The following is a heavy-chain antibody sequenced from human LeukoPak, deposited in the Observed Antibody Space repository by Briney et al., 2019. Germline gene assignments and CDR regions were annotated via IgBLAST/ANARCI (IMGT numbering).Heavy chain of an antibody. CDR1: GFTFSSYS. V-gene: IGHV3-7*01. CDR2: IEKDGSAT. D-gene: IGHD1-26*01. CDR3: ARAGVTNLLGETYWYFDL. Sequence: PGGSLRLSCAASGFTFSSYSMNWVRQAPGKGLEWVAKIEKDGSATYYVDSMKGRFTVSRDNAANSLYLQMSNLGVEDTAVYSCARAGVTNLLGETYWYFDLWGRGTLVTVSS. J-gene: IGHJ2*01.